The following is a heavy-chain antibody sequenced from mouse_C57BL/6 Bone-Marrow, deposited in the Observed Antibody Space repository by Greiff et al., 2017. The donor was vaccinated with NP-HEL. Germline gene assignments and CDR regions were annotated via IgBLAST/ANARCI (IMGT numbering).Heavy chain of an antibody. CDR3: TARGNYYYAMDY. CDR1: GFNIKDDY. CDR2: IDPENGDT. V-gene: IGHV14-4*01. D-gene: IGHD2-1*01. J-gene: IGHJ4*01. Sequence: VQLKESGAELVRPGASVKLSCTASGFNIKDDYMHWVKQRPEQGLEWIGWIDPENGDTEYASKFQGKATMTADTSSNTAYLQLSSLTSEDTAVYYCTARGNYYYAMDYWGQGTSVTVSS.